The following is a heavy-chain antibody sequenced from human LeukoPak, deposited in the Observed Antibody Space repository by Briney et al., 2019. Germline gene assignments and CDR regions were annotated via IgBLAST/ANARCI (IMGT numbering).Heavy chain of an antibody. D-gene: IGHD2-2*01. CDR2: IYYSGST. J-gene: IGHJ6*03. CDR1: GGSISSYY. CDR3: ARGEVVPAAVYYYYYYMDV. V-gene: IGHV4-59*01. Sequence: SETLSLTCTVSGGSISSYYWSWIRQPPGKGLEWIGYIYYSGSTNYNPSLKSRVTISVDTSKNQFSLKLSSVTAADTAVYYCARGEVVPAAVYYYYYYMDVWGKGTTVTVSS.